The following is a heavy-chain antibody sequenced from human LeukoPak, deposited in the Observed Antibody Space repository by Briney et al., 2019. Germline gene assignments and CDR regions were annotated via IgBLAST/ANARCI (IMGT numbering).Heavy chain of an antibody. V-gene: IGHV4-30-4*08. CDR2: IYYSGST. Sequence: SETLSLTCTVSGGSISSGDYYWSWIRQPPGKGLEWIGYIYYSGSTYYNPSLKSRVTISVDTSKNQFSLKRSSVTAADTAVYYCAREGIAARVPFDYWGQGTLVTVSS. D-gene: IGHD6-6*01. J-gene: IGHJ4*02. CDR1: GGSISSGDYY. CDR3: AREGIAARVPFDY.